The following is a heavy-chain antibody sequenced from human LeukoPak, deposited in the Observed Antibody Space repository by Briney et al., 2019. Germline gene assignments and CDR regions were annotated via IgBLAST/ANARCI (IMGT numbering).Heavy chain of an antibody. Sequence: SQTLSLTCGISGDSVSTNGVAWNWIRQSPSRGLEWLGRTYYRSKWYNDYAVSVKSRITINPDTSRNQFSLQLNSVTPEDTAVYYCARFSQYYDSPTHYLDYWGQGILVTVSS. V-gene: IGHV6-1*01. CDR2: TYYRSKWYN. J-gene: IGHJ4*02. CDR1: GDSVSTNGVA. CDR3: ARFSQYYDSPTHYLDY. D-gene: IGHD2/OR15-2a*01.